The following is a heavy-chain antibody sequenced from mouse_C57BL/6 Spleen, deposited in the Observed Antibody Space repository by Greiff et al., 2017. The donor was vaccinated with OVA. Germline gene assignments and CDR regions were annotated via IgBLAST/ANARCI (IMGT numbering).Heavy chain of an antibody. CDR1: GYAFSSSW. V-gene: IGHV1-82*01. CDR2: IYPGDGDT. D-gene: IGHD4-1*01. J-gene: IGHJ2*01. Sequence: QVQLKESGPELVKPGASVKISCKASGYAFSSSWMNWVKQRPGKGLEWIGRIYPGDGDTNYNGKFKGKATLTADKSSSTAYMQLSSLTSEDSAVYFCARELGLDYWGQGTTLTVSS. CDR3: ARELGLDY.